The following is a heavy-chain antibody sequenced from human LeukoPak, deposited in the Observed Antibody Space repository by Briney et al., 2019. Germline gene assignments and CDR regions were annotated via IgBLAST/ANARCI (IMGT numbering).Heavy chain of an antibody. CDR2: INARGDT. V-gene: IGHV4-34*01. J-gene: IGHJ5*02. CDR3: VRGQVPAARGYNWFDP. CDR1: GWSFNDYY. D-gene: IGHD2-2*01. Sequence: PSETLSLTCAVYGWSFNDYYWNWIRQPPGKGLEWIGEINARGDTNYNPSLKSRVTISADTSKKQFSLRFTSTIAADTAVYYCVRGQVPAARGYNWFDPWGQGTLVTVSS.